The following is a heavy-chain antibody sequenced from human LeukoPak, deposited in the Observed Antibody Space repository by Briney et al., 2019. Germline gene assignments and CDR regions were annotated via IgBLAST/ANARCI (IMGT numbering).Heavy chain of an antibody. CDR3: SYGANFYFDL. V-gene: IGHV3-15*07. D-gene: IGHD4/OR15-4a*01. J-gene: IGHJ2*01. Sequence: PGGSLRLSCAASGLTLRNIFLNWVRQAPGKGPEWVGRIKSQFDGGTTDYAAPVKGRFTIPRDDSKNSLYLQMNSLKTEDTAVYYCSYGANFYFDLWGRGTLVTVSS. CDR1: GLTLRNIF. CDR2: IKSQFDGGTT.